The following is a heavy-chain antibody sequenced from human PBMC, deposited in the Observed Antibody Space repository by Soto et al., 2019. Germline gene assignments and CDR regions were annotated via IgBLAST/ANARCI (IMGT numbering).Heavy chain of an antibody. D-gene: IGHD3-10*01. Sequence: SETLSLTCAVSGGSISSGGYSWSWIRQPPGKGLEWIGYIYHSGSTYYNPSLKSRVTISVDRSKNQFSLKLSSVTAADTAVYYCARDRITMVRGVTGRSYYYYGMDVWGQGTTVTVSS. CDR2: IYHSGST. V-gene: IGHV4-30-2*01. CDR1: GGSISSGGYS. J-gene: IGHJ6*02. CDR3: ARDRITMVRGVTGRSYYYYGMDV.